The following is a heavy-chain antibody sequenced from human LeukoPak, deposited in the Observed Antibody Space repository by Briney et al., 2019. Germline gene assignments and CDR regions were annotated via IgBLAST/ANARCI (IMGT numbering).Heavy chain of an antibody. CDR3: ARGTSLAVAGTQAFDY. Sequence: GGSLRLSCAASGFTFSSYAMHWVRQAPGKGLEWVAVISYDGSNKYYADSVKGRFTISRDNSKNTLYLQMNSLRAEDTAVYYCARGTSLAVAGTQAFDYWGQGTLVTVSS. J-gene: IGHJ4*02. CDR1: GFTFSSYA. CDR2: ISYDGSNK. V-gene: IGHV3-30-3*01. D-gene: IGHD6-19*01.